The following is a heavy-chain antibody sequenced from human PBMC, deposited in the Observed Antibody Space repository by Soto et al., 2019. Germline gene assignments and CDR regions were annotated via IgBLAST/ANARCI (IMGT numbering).Heavy chain of an antibody. V-gene: IGHV4-39*01. CDR1: GGSISSSSYY. Sequence: SETLSLTCTVSGGSISSSSYYWGWIRQPPGKGLEWIGSIYYSGYTCYNPSLKSRVTISVDTSKNQFSLKLSSVTAADTAVYYCARHNGPLYVGYYYDMDVWGQGTTVTVSS. CDR2: IYYSGYT. CDR3: ARHNGPLYVGYYYDMDV. J-gene: IGHJ6*02. D-gene: IGHD3-16*01.